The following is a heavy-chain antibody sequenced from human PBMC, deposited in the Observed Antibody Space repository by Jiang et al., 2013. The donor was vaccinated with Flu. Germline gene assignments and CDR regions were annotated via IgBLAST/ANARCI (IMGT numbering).Heavy chain of an antibody. J-gene: IGHJ4*02. CDR1: GGTFSSYA. D-gene: IGHD1-26*01. CDR2: IIPIFGLS. CDR3: ARAVGDTALAPLPS. V-gene: IGHV1-69*01. Sequence: SGAEVKEPGSSVRVSCKASGGTFSSYAFTWMRQAPGQGLEWMGGIIPIFGLSNYAQKFQGRVTITADESMSTSTAYMELTSLTSEDTAVYYCARAVGDTALAPLPSWGQGTLVTVSS.